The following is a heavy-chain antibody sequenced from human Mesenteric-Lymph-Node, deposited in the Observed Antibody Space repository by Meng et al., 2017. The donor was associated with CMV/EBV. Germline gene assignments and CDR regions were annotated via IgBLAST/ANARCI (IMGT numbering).Heavy chain of an antibody. Sequence: GSLRLSCTVSGGSISSSSYYWGWIRQPPGKGLEWIGSIYYSGSTYYNPSLKSRVTISVDTSKNQFSLKLSSVTAADTAVYYCVRGGGNFDYWGQGRLVTVSS. V-gene: IGHV4-39*07. J-gene: IGHJ4*02. CDR2: IYYSGST. CDR3: VRGGGNFDY. D-gene: IGHD2-15*01. CDR1: GGSISSSSYY.